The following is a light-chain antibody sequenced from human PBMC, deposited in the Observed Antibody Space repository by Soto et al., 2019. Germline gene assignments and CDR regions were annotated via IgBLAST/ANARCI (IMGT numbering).Light chain of an antibody. CDR3: QQYNNWPPWT. J-gene: IGKJ1*01. V-gene: IGKV3D-15*01. CDR1: QSFSGN. Sequence: PGERVTLSCRASQSFSGNYLTWYQHKPGQAPRLLIYGTYNRATGIPDRFSGSGSGTEFTLTISSLQSEDFAVYYCQQYNNWPPWTFGQGTKVDIK. CDR2: GTY.